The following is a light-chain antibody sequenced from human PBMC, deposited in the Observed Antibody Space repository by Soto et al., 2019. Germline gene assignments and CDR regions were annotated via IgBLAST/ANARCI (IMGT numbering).Light chain of an antibody. J-gene: IGKJ5*01. Sequence: EIVLTQSPATLSLSPGERATLSCRASQSVSSFLAWYQQKPGQAPRLLIHDASNRATGIPARFSGSGSGTDFTLTISRLEPEDFAVYYCQQHGRSPITFGQGTRLEIK. CDR1: QSVSSF. V-gene: IGKV3-11*01. CDR3: QQHGRSPIT. CDR2: DAS.